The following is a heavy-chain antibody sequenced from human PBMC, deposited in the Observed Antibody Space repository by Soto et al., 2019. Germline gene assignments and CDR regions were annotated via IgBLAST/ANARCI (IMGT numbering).Heavy chain of an antibody. V-gene: IGHV1-3*01. CDR3: ARGIWVATTASYYFDS. D-gene: IGHD5-12*01. CDR1: GCTFSSYT. J-gene: IGHJ4*02. Sequence: ASVKVSCKASGCTFSSYTISWVRQAPGQGPEWMGWINAGNGNTEYSQEFQDRFTITRDTSANTAYMDLRSLTSEDTAIYYCARGIWVATTASYYFDSWGQGTQVTVSS. CDR2: INAGNGNT.